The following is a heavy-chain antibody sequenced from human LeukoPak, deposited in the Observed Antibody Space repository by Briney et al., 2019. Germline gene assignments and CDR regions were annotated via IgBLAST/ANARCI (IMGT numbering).Heavy chain of an antibody. Sequence: SVKVSCKASGGTFCSYAISWVRQAPGQGLEWMGGIIPIFGTANYAQKFQGRVTITADESTSTAYMELSSLRSEDTAVYYCAREYYDYVWGSYRYTYFDYWGQGTLVTVSS. CDR3: AREYYDYVWGSYRYTYFDY. CDR1: GGTFCSYA. D-gene: IGHD3-16*02. J-gene: IGHJ4*02. V-gene: IGHV1-69*13. CDR2: IIPIFGTA.